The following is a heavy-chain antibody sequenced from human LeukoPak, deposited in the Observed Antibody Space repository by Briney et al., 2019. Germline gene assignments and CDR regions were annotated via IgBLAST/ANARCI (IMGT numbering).Heavy chain of an antibody. CDR2: IYSGGST. V-gene: IGHV3-53*01. D-gene: IGHD3-10*01. J-gene: IGHJ6*02. Sequence: GSLRLSCAASGFTVSSNYMSWVRQAPGKGLEWVSVIYSGGSTYYADSVKGRFTISRDNSKNTLYLQMNSLRAEDTAVYYCASTYYYGSGSAPLYYYYGMDVWGQGTTVTVSS. CDR3: ASTYYYGSGSAPLYYYYGMDV. CDR1: GFTVSSNY.